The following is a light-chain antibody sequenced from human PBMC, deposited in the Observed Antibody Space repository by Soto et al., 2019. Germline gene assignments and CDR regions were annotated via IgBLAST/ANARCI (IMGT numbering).Light chain of an antibody. J-gene: IGLJ3*02. CDR2: DVS. CDR1: SGDVGGYNF. CDR3: CSYGDSYTWV. V-gene: IGLV2-11*01. Sequence: QSALTQARSVSGSPGQSVTISCTGTSGDVGGYNFVSWYQQHPGNAPKLMIFDVSQRPSGVPDRFSGSKSGNTASLTISGLQAEDEADYYCCSYGDSYTWVFGGGTKLTVL.